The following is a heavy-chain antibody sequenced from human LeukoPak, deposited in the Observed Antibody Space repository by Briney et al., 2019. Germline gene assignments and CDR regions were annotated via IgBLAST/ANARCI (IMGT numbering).Heavy chain of an antibody. CDR2: IYYSGST. D-gene: IGHD7-27*01. V-gene: IGHV4-59*01. J-gene: IGHJ2*01. CDR1: GGSISSYY. Sequence: PSETLSLTCTVSGGSISSYYWSWIRQPPGKGPEWIGYIYYSGSTNYNPSLKSRVTISVDTSKNQFSLKLSSVTAADTAVYYCARDTGDLWYFDLWGRGTLVTVSS. CDR3: ARDTGDLWYFDL.